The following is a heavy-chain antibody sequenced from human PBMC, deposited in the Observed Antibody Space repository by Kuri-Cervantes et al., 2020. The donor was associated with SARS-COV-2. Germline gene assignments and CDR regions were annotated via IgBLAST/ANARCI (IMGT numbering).Heavy chain of an antibody. D-gene: IGHD6-6*01. CDR3: AREGPEYSSSPDFDY. J-gene: IGHJ4*02. CDR2: INPNSGGT. CDR1: GYTFTSYG. V-gene: IGHV1-2*02. Sequence: ASVKVSCKASGYTFTSYGISWVRQAPGQGLEWMGWINPNSGGTNYAQKFQGRVTMTRDTSISTAYMELSRLRSDDTAVYYCAREGPEYSSSPDFDYWGQGTLVTVSS.